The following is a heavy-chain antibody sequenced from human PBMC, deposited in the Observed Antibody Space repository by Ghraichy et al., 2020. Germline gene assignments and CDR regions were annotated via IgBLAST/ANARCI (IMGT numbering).Heavy chain of an antibody. Sequence: GGSLRLSCAASGFTFRSYEMNWVRQAPGKGLERVSYISSSGSTIYYADSVKGRFTISRDNAKNSLYLQMNSLRAEDTAVYYCAREDYGDYATDAFDIWGQGTMVTVSS. CDR2: ISSSGSTI. CDR1: GFTFRSYE. CDR3: AREDYGDYATDAFDI. V-gene: IGHV3-48*03. D-gene: IGHD4-17*01. J-gene: IGHJ3*02.